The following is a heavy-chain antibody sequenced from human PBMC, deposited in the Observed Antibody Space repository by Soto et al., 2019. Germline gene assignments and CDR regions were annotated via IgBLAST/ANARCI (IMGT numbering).Heavy chain of an antibody. CDR3: AKDPAKYQLPEGY. Sequence: EVRLLASGGGLVQPGGSLRLSCAASGFSFRTFAMSWVRQAPGRGLEWVSVISGSGRNTSYADSVKGRFTISRDNSKNTLFLEMNSLRVEDTAIYYCAKDPAKYQLPEGYWGQGTLVSVSS. CDR1: GFSFRTFA. V-gene: IGHV3-23*01. CDR2: ISGSGRNT. D-gene: IGHD2-2*01. J-gene: IGHJ4*02.